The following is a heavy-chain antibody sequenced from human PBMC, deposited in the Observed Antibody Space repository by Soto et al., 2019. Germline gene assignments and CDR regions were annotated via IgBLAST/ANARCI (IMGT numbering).Heavy chain of an antibody. CDR1: GYTFTSNG. D-gene: IGHD3-22*01. J-gene: IGHJ6*02. CDR2: ISPYNDDT. V-gene: IGHV1-18*01. CDR3: ARGGYYDSSGSRNYHYYGMDV. Sequence: ASVKVSCKASGYTFTSNGISWVRQAPGQGLEWLGWISPYNDDTKYAQKLQGRVTMTTDTSSRTAYMALRSLRSDDTAVYFCARGGYYDSSGSRNYHYYGMDVWGQGTTVTVSS.